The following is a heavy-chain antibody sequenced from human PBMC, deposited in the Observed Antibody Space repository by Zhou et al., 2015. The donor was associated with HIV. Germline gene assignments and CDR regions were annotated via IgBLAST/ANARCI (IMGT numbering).Heavy chain of an antibody. CDR1: GFTFRDFA. D-gene: IGHD4-17*01. V-gene: IGHV3-74*02. Sequence: VQMMESGGGLVQPGRSLRLSCAGSGFTFRDFALHWVRQAPGKGLEWVSAITGYDSSTSYADSVKGRFTISRDNAKNTLYLQMNSLRAEDTAVYYCAEQATVPDTFDIWGQGTMVTVSS. CDR3: AEQATVPDTFDI. CDR2: ITGYDSST. J-gene: IGHJ3*02.